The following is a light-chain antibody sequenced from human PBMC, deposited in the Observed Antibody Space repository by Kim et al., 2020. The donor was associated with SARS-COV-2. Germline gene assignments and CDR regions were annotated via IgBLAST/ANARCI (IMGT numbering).Light chain of an antibody. CDR2: YDS. CDR3: QVWDSSSDHRV. CDR1: NIGSKS. V-gene: IGLV3-21*04. Sequence: APGKTARISCGGNNIGSKSVSWYQQKPGQAPVLVIYYDSDRPSGIPERFSGSNSGNTATLTISRVEAGDEADYYCQVWDSSSDHRVFGGGTQLTVL. J-gene: IGLJ3*02.